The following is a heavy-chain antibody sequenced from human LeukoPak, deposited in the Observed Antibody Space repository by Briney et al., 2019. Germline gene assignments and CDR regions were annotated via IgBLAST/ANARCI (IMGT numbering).Heavy chain of an antibody. Sequence: GGSLRLSCGASGFTFGNYGMSWGRQASGKGLEWVSGISGSGEMIHYADSVKGRFTISRDNSKNTVYLQMNSLRVDDTAEYYCARDGFSEISRDNDGFDIWGQGTMVTVAS. D-gene: IGHD2-15*01. J-gene: IGHJ3*02. CDR1: GFTFGNYG. V-gene: IGHV3-23*01. CDR2: ISGSGEMI. CDR3: ARDGFSEISRDNDGFDI.